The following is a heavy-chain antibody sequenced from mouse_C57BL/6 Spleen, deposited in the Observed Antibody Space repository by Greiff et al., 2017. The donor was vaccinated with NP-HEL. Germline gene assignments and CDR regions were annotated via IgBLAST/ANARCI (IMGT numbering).Heavy chain of an antibody. D-gene: IGHD1-1*01. CDR3: ANDDDCSCDY. J-gene: IGHJ2*01. CDR1: GYAFSSSW. Sequence: QVQLQQSGPELVKPGASVKISCKASGYAFSSSWMNWVKQRPGKGLEWIGRIYPGDGDTNYNGKFKGKATLTADKSSSTAYMQLSSLTSEDSAVYYCANDDDCSCDYWGQGTTLTVSS. V-gene: IGHV1-82*01. CDR2: IYPGDGDT.